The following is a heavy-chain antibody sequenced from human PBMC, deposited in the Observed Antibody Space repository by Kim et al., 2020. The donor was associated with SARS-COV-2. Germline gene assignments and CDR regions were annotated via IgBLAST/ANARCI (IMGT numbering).Heavy chain of an antibody. CDR3: ARDAGGSYTEYGYWYFDL. J-gene: IGHJ2*01. D-gene: IGHD3-16*01. Sequence: KSRVTISVDTSKNQFSLKLSSVTAADTAVYYCARDAGGSYTEYGYWYFDLWGRGTLVTVSS. V-gene: IGHV4-59*01.